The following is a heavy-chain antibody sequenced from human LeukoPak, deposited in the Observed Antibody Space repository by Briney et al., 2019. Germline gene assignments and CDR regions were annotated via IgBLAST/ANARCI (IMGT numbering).Heavy chain of an antibody. J-gene: IGHJ6*04. D-gene: IGHD6-19*01. CDR2: IWYDGSNK. CDR1: GFTFSSYG. CDR3: ARDQGIAVAGTDRIYYYYHGMDV. V-gene: IGHV3-33*01. Sequence: GGSLRLSCAASGFTFSSYGMHWVRQAPGKGLEWVAVIWYDGSNKYYADSVKGRFTISRDNSKNTLYLQMDSLRAEDTAVYYCARDQGIAVAGTDRIYYYYHGMDVWGKGTTVTVSS.